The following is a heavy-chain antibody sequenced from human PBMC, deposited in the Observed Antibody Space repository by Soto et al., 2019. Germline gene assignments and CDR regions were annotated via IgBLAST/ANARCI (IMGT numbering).Heavy chain of an antibody. CDR3: ARAAVAGTPFDY. V-gene: IGHV4-34*01. CDR2: INHSGST. Sequence: SETLSLTCAVYGGSFSSCYWSWIRQPPGKGLEWIGEINHSGSTNYNPSLKSRVTISVDTSKNQFSLKLSSVTAADTAVYYCARAAVAGTPFDYWGQGTLVTVSS. J-gene: IGHJ4*02. D-gene: IGHD6-19*01. CDR1: GGSFSSCY.